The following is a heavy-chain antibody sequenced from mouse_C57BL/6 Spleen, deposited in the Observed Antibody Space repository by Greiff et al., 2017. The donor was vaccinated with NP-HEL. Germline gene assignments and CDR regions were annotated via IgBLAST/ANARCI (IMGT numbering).Heavy chain of an antibody. CDR1: GYTFTEYT. V-gene: IGHV1-62-2*01. Sequence: QVQLQQSGAELVKPGASVKLSCKASGYTFTEYTIHWVKQRPGQGLEWIGWFYPGSGSIKYKEKFKDQATLTAYKTSSTCYMELNRLTSEDSAVYFGARHAAVDYYGSSYGYFDVWGTGTTVTVSS. J-gene: IGHJ1*03. D-gene: IGHD1-1*01. CDR2: FYPGSGSI. CDR3: ARHAAVDYYGSSYGYFDV.